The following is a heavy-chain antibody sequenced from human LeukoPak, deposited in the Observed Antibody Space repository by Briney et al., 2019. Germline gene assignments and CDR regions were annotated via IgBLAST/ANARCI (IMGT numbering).Heavy chain of an antibody. Sequence: GGSLRLSCAASGFTVSSNYMSWVRQAPGKGLERVSVIYSGGSTYYADSVKGRFTISRDHSKNTLYLQMNSLRAEDTAVYYCAGGDVGGYCEYWGQGTLVTVSS. CDR2: IYSGGST. D-gene: IGHD2-21*01. CDR1: GFTVSSNY. V-gene: IGHV3-53*01. CDR3: AGGDVGGYCEY. J-gene: IGHJ4*02.